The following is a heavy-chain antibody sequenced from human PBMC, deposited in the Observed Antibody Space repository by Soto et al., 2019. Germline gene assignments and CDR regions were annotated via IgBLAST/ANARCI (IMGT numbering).Heavy chain of an antibody. V-gene: IGHV4-34*01. CDR3: ARVGEAAPGRSASYYYGMEV. Sequence: SETLSLTCAVYGGSFSGYYWSWIRQPPGKGLEWIGEINHSGSTNYNPSLKSRVTISVDTSKNQFSLNLSSVTAADTAVYYCARVGEAAPGRSASYYYGMEVWGKGTTLT. J-gene: IGHJ6*04. D-gene: IGHD6-13*01. CDR1: GGSFSGYY. CDR2: INHSGST.